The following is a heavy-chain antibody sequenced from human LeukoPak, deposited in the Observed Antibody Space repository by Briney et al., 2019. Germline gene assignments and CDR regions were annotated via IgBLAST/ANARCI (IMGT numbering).Heavy chain of an antibody. V-gene: IGHV1-2*02. CDR1: GYTFTGYF. J-gene: IGHJ3*02. Sequence: ASVKVSCKPSGYTFTGYFIHWVRRAPGQGHEWMGWINPNSGATNYAQKFQGRLTVTRDTSMSTAYMEMTRLTCDDAAVYYCERRMATSRGAFDIWGQGTLVTVSS. CDR2: INPNSGAT. D-gene: IGHD5-24*01. CDR3: ERRMATSRGAFDI.